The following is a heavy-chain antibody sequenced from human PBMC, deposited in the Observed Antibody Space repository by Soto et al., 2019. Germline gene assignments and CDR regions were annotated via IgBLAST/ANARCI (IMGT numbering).Heavy chain of an antibody. CDR1: GFTFSSYS. J-gene: IGHJ6*02. D-gene: IGHD3-10*01. CDR2: ISSSSSTI. V-gene: IGHV3-48*02. Sequence: GGSLRLSCAASGFTFSSYSMNWVRQAPGKGLEWVSYISSSSSTIYYADSVKGRFTISRDNAKNSLYLQMNSLRDEDTAVYYCASSPEGLSSGSLNYYGMDVWGQGTTVTVSS. CDR3: ASSPEGLSSGSLNYYGMDV.